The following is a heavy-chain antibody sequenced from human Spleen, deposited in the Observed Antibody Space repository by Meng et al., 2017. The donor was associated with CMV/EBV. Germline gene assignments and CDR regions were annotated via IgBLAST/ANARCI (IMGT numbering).Heavy chain of an antibody. CDR1: GFTFSSYW. J-gene: IGHJ6*02. CDR2: IKQDGSEK. Sequence: GESLKISCAASGFTFSSYWMSWVRQAPGKGLEWVANIKQDGSEKYYVDSVKGRFTICRDNAKNSLYLQMNSLRAEDTAVYYCARDRVLHYDFWSGLTDGMDVWGQGTTVTVSS. D-gene: IGHD3-3*01. CDR3: ARDRVLHYDFWSGLTDGMDV. V-gene: IGHV3-7*01.